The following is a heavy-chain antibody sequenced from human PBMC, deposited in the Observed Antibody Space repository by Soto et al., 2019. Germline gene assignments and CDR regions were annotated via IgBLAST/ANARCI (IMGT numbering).Heavy chain of an antibody. V-gene: IGHV4-59*01. J-gene: IGHJ3*02. CDR3: AREGSGYYNGRVGAFDI. Sequence: QVQLQESGPGLVKPSETLSLTCTVSGGSISSYYWSWVRQPPGKGLEWIGYISYSGSTNYNPSLKSRVTISVDTSKNQFSLKLSSVTAADTAVYYCAREGSGYYNGRVGAFDIWGQGTMVTVSS. CDR1: GGSISSYY. CDR2: ISYSGST. D-gene: IGHD3-22*01.